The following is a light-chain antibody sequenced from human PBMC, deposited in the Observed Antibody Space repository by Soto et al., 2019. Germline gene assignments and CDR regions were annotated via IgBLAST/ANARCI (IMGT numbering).Light chain of an antibody. CDR2: LKSDGSH. J-gene: IGLJ2*01. CDR3: QTWCSGSVV. V-gene: IGLV4-69*01. CDR1: SGHSSYT. Sequence: QSVLTQSPSASASLGASVKLTCTLSSGHSSYTIAWHQQQPEKGPRYLMKLKSDGSHIKGDGIPDRFSGSSSGTERYLTISSLQSEDEADYYCQTWCSGSVVFGGGTKLTVL.